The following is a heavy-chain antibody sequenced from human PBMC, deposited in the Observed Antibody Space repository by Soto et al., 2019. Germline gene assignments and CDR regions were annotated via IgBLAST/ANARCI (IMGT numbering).Heavy chain of an antibody. CDR2: MNPNSGNT. CDR1: GYTFTIYD. Sequence: ASVKVSCKASGYTFTIYDINCVRQSTLQWLEWMGWMNPNSGNTGYAQKFQGRVTMTRNTSISTAYMELSSLRSEDTAVYYCARKKQLVPRGAAGTWFDPWGQGTLVTVSS. D-gene: IGHD6-6*01. CDR3: ARKKQLVPRGAAGTWFDP. V-gene: IGHV1-8*01. J-gene: IGHJ5*02.